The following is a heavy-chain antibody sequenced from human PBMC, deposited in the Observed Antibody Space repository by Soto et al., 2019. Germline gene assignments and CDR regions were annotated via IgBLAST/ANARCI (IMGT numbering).Heavy chain of an antibody. D-gene: IGHD3-3*01. CDR2: INYSGST. CDR1: GGSFRGFY. Sequence: SETLSLTCAVSGGSFRGFYWTWLRQTPGKGLEWIGDINYSGSTNYNPSLKSRVTISVDTSKNQFSLKLSSVTASVTSVYSCGRTGGVLFQYYFDYWGQGTLVTVSS. CDR3: GRTGGVLFQYYFDY. V-gene: IGHV4-34*01. J-gene: IGHJ4*02.